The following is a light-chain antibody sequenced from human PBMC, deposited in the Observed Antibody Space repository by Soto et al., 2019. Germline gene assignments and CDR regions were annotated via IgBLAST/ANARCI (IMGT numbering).Light chain of an antibody. V-gene: IGLV1-44*01. CDR1: SSNIGTNN. CDR2: SNI. Sequence: QSVLTQPPSASGTPGQRVTISCSGSSSNIGTNNENWYQHLPASAPKLLIYSNIHSPSGGPDRCSGAKSGTSASLAIGGLLPDDEADYYCEAWNGSLNVVLFGGGTKLTVL. CDR3: EAWNGSLNVVL. J-gene: IGLJ2*01.